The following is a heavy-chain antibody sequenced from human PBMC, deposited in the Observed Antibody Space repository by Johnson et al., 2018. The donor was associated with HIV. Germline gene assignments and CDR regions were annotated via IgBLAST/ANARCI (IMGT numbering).Heavy chain of an antibody. V-gene: IGHV3-33*06. Sequence: QVQLVESGGGVVQPGRSLKLSCAASGFTFSSYGMHWVRQAPGKGLEWMALTYYEGINKYYADSVKGRFTISRDNTKNTLYLQMNSLIAEDTAVEYCAKIMSKWSVDVDAFDVWGQWPMVTVSS. D-gene: IGHD2-15*01. CDR3: AKIMSKWSVDVDAFDV. J-gene: IGHJ3*01. CDR2: TYYEGINK. CDR1: GFTFSSYG.